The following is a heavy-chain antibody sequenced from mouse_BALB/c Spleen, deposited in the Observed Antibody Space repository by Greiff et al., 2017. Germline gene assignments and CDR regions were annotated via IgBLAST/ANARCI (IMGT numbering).Heavy chain of an antibody. CDR2: ISSGGSYT. D-gene: IGHD4-1*01. V-gene: IGHV5-9-3*01. CDR3: ARQGTGTYYFDY. CDR1: GFTFSSYA. J-gene: IGHJ2*01. Sequence: EVMLVESGGGLVKPGGSLKLSCAASGFTFSSYAMSWVRQTPEKRLEWVATISSGGSYTYYPDSVKGRFTISRDNAKNTLYLQMSSLRSEDTAMYYCARQGTGTYYFDYWGQGTTLTVSS.